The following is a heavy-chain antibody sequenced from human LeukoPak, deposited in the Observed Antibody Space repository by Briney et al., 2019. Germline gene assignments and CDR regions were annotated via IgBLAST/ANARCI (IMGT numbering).Heavy chain of an antibody. CDR2: ISSSSSYI. Sequence: PGGSLRLSCAASGFTFSSYSMNWVRQAPGKGLEWVSSISSSSSYIYYADSVKDRFTISRDNAKNSLYLQMNSLRAEDTAVYYCARDNYYGSGSYYNVPPYYFDYWGQGTLVTVSS. CDR3: ARDNYYGSGSYYNVPPYYFDY. V-gene: IGHV3-21*01. D-gene: IGHD3-10*01. J-gene: IGHJ4*02. CDR1: GFTFSSYS.